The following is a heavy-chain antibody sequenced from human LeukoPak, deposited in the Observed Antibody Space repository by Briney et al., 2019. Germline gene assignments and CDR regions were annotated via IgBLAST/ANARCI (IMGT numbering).Heavy chain of an antibody. V-gene: IGHV5-51*01. CDR1: GYSFPIYW. Sequence: GGSLKLSCEASGYSFPIYWIGWVRQMPGKGLEWMGIIYPGDSDARYSPSFQGQVTISVDKSTNTAYLQWSNLKASDTAMYYCARLEWELLGYAFDIWGQGTMVTVSS. D-gene: IGHD1-26*01. J-gene: IGHJ3*02. CDR3: ARLEWELLGYAFDI. CDR2: IYPGDSDA.